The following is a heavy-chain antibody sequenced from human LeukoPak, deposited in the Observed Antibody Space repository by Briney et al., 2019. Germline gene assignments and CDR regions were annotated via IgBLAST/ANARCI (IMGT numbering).Heavy chain of an antibody. CDR1: AFTLSNAW. V-gene: IGHV3-15*01. D-gene: IGHD2-2*01. CDR2: IKSKTDSWTT. CDR3: TTDGGGIVVVPAVMDFQF. Sequence: GRCLRLSCAASAFTLSNAWMSWVSQAPRNGMDWVGRIKSKTDSWTTDYAAPVKGRFSISRDDSKNMLYLNMNSLKTEDTAVYYCTTDGGGIVVVPAVMDFQFWGQGTLVTVSS. J-gene: IGHJ1*01.